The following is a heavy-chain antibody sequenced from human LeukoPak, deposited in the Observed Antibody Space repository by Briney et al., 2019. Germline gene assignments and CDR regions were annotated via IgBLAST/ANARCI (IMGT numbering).Heavy chain of an antibody. D-gene: IGHD3-22*01. V-gene: IGHV4-59*10. CDR3: ARSRYYDSSGYYSEFDY. CDR2: IYTSGST. Sequence: SETLSLTCAVYGGSFSGYYWSWIRQPAGKGLEWIGRIYTSGSTNYNPSLKSRVTMSVDTSKNQFSLKLSSVTAADTAVYYCARSRYYDSSGYYSEFDYWGQGTLVTVSS. CDR1: GGSFSGYY. J-gene: IGHJ4*02.